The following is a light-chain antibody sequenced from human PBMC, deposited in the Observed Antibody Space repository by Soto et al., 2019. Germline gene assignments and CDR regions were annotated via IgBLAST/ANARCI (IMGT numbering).Light chain of an antibody. V-gene: IGKV1-39*01. CDR3: QQSYSATT. J-gene: IGKJ4*01. Sequence: DIQMTQSPSSLSASVGDIVTITCRASQSISNYLNWYQQKPGKAPKLLIYTASTLQSGVPSRFSCSGSGTDFTLTISSLPPEDFATYYCQQSYSATTFGGGTKVEIK. CDR2: TAS. CDR1: QSISNY.